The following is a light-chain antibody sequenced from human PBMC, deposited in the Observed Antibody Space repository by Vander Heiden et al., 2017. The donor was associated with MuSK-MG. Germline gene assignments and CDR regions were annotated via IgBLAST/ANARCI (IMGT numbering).Light chain of an antibody. CDR2: YDS. Sequence: SYVLTQPPSVSVAPGKTARITCGGNNIGSKSVHWYQQKPGQAPVLVIYYDSDRPSGIPERFSGSNSGNTATLTISRVEAGDEADYDCQVWDSSSDHVVFGGGTKLTVL. CDR1: NIGSKS. J-gene: IGLJ2*01. V-gene: IGLV3-21*04. CDR3: QVWDSSSDHVV.